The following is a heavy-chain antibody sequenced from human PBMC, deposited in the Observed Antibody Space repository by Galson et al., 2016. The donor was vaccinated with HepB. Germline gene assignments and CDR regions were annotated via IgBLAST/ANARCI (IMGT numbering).Heavy chain of an antibody. CDR3: ARGAATDISYDY. J-gene: IGHJ4*02. Sequence: SVKVSCKASGYTFTTYYMHWVRQAPGQGLEWMGIINSGGGDTTHAEKFQGRVTMTRDTSTATVYMELSSLRSEDTAVYYCARGAATDISYDYWGQGTLVTVSS. D-gene: IGHD5-18*01. CDR1: GYTFTTYY. CDR2: INSGGGDT. V-gene: IGHV1-46*01.